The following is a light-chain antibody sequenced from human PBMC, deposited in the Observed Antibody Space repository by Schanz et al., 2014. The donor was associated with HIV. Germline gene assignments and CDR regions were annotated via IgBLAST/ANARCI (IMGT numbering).Light chain of an antibody. CDR3: SSHAGRSSFVV. Sequence: QSALTQPASVSGSPGQSITISCTGTSSDVGGYNYVSWYQQHPGKAPKLMIYDVSSRPSGVSDRFSGSKSGNTASLTISGLRAEDEADYYCSSHAGRSSFVVFGGGTKLTVL. V-gene: IGLV2-14*01. CDR2: DVS. CDR1: SSDVGGYNY. J-gene: IGLJ2*01.